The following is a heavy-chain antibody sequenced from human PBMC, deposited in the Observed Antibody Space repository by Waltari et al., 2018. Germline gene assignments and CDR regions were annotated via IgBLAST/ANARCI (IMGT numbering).Heavy chain of an antibody. CDR1: GGSISSSSYY. V-gene: IGHV4-39*01. CDR2: IYYSGST. CDR3: ARLGSYYYDSSGYSYFDY. Sequence: QLQLQESGPGLVKPSETLSLTCTVSGGSISSSSYYWGWIRQPPGKGLEWIGSIYYSGSTSYNPSLKSRVTISVDTSKNQFSLKLSSVTAADTAVYYCARLGSYYYDSSGYSYFDYWGQGTLVTVSS. J-gene: IGHJ4*02. D-gene: IGHD3-22*01.